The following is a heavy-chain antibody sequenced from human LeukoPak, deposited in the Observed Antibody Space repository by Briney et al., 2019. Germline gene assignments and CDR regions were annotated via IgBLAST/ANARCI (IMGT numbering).Heavy chain of an antibody. Sequence: ASVKVSCKASGGTFSSYAISWVRQAPGQGLEWMGGIIPIFGTANYAQNFQGRVTMTRDTSTSTVYMELSSLRSEDTAIYYCARIRDGYNDAYDIWGQGTVVTVPS. J-gene: IGHJ3*02. CDR3: ARIRDGYNDAYDI. CDR2: IIPIFGTA. D-gene: IGHD5-24*01. CDR1: GGTFSSYA. V-gene: IGHV1-69*05.